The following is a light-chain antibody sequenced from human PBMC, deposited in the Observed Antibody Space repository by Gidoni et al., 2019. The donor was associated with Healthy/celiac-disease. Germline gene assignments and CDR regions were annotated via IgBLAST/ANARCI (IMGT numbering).Light chain of an antibody. CDR1: QSVSSS. J-gene: IGKJ1*01. CDR3: QQYGSSPWT. Sequence: EIVLTQSPGTLSLSPGERATLSCRASQSVSSSSQAPHLWCIQQGHCIPDRFSGSGSGTDFTLTISRLEPEDFAVYYCQQYGSSPWTFXQXTKVEIK. CDR2: CI. V-gene: IGKV3-20*01.